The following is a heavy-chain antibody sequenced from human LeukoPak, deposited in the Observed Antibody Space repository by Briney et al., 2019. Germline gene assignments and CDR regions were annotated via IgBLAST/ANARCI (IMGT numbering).Heavy chain of an antibody. CDR2: IKQDGSEK. D-gene: IGHD3-9*01. V-gene: IGHV3-7*01. CDR1: GFTFNNYW. Sequence: GGSLRLSCAASGFTFNNYWMSWVGQAPGKGREWVANIKQDGSEKNYVDSVKGRFTISRNNAKTSLYLQMNSLRAEDTAVSYCARDRLTGYYRYFDYWGQGTLVTVSS. CDR3: ARDRLTGYYRYFDY. J-gene: IGHJ4*02.